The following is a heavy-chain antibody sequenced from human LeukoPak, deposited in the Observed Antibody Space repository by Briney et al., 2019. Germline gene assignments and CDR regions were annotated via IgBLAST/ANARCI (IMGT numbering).Heavy chain of an antibody. CDR1: GFTFSSYA. CDR2: ISSNGGST. CDR3: ARVGRGYSYGYLGLDY. D-gene: IGHD5-18*01. Sequence: GGSLRLSCAASGFTFSSYAMHWVRQAPGKGLEYVSAISSNGGSTYYADSVKGRFTISRDNSKNTLYLQMGSLRAEDMAVYYCARVGRGYSYGYLGLDYWGQGTLVTVSS. J-gene: IGHJ4*02. V-gene: IGHV3-64*02.